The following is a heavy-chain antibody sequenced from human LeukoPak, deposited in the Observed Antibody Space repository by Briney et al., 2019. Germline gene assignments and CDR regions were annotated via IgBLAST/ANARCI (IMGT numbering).Heavy chain of an antibody. CDR1: GFTFSSYA. CDR3: AKDLSSSWPNALGI. D-gene: IGHD6-13*01. Sequence: GGSLRLSCAASGFTFSSYAMSWVRQAPGKGLEWDSAISGSATSTYYADSVKGRFTISRDNSKNTLYLQMNSLRAEDTAVYYCAKDLSSSWPNALGIWGQGTMVTVSS. J-gene: IGHJ3*02. CDR2: ISGSATST. V-gene: IGHV3-23*01.